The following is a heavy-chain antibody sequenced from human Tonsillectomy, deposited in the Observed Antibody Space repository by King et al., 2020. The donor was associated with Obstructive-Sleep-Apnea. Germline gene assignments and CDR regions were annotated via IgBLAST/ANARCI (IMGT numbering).Heavy chain of an antibody. D-gene: IGHD5-18*01. Sequence: HVQLQQWGAGLLKPSETLSLTCAVYGGSFSGYYWSWIRQPPGKGLGWIGEINHSGSTNYNPSLESRVTISVDTSKNQFSLKLSSVTAADTAVYYCARVGGVDTAMVTPFFFDYWGQGTLVTVSS. CDR1: GGSFSGYY. CDR3: ARVGGVDTAMVTPFFFDY. CDR2: INHSGST. J-gene: IGHJ4*02. V-gene: IGHV4-34*01.